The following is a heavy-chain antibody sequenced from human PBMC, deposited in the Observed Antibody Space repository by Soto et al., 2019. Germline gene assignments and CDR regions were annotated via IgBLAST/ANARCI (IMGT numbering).Heavy chain of an antibody. CDR2: INCSSSEI. CDR3: ARDLIAAAE. J-gene: IGHJ4*02. D-gene: IGHD6-13*01. CDR1: GFIFRRYW. Sequence: GVSLRLSCSASGFIFRRYWMAWVRQAPGKGLEWVSSINCSSSEIYYADSVQGRFTISRDNAKNSLYLQMNSLRAEDTAVYYCARDLIAAAEWGQGTLVTVSS. V-gene: IGHV3-21*01.